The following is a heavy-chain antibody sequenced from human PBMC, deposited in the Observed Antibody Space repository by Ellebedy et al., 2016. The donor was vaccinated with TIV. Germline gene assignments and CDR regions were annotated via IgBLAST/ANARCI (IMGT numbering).Heavy chain of an antibody. CDR1: GGSISSGGYY. D-gene: IGHD3-10*01. CDR3: ARDEGGSGSLSY. J-gene: IGHJ4*02. V-gene: IGHV4-31*03. Sequence: MPSETLSLTCTVSGGSISSGGYYWSWIRQHPGKGLEWIGYISYSWSAYYNPSLKSRVTISVDTSENHFSLELSSVTAADTAVYYCARDEGGSGSLSYWGQGTLVTVSS. CDR2: ISYSWSA.